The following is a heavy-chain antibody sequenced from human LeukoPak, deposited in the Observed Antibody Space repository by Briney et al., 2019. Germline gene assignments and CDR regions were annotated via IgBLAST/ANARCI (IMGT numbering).Heavy chain of an antibody. J-gene: IGHJ4*02. D-gene: IGHD4-17*01. V-gene: IGHV1-69*04. CDR2: IIPILGIA. CDR3: ARAGDPFGDYNY. CDR1: GGTFSSYA. Sequence: GASVKVSCKASGGTFSSYAISWVRQAPGQGLEWMGRIIPILGIANYAQKFQGRVTITADKSTSTAYMELSSLRSEDTAVYYCARAGDPFGDYNYWGQGTLVTVSS.